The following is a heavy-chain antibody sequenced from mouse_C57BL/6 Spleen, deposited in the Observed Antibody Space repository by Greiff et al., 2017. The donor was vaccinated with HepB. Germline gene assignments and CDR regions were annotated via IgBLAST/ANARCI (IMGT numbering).Heavy chain of an antibody. V-gene: IGHV1-22*01. D-gene: IGHD1-1*01. Sequence: QQSGPELVKPGASVKMSCKASGYTFTDYNMHWVKQSHGKSLEWIGYINPNNGGTSYNQKFKGKATLTVNKSSSTAYMELRSLTSEDSAVYYCARTYYGSSLSYWYFDVWGTGTTVTVSS. CDR1: GYTFTDYN. CDR3: ARTYYGSSLSYWYFDV. J-gene: IGHJ1*03. CDR2: INPNNGGT.